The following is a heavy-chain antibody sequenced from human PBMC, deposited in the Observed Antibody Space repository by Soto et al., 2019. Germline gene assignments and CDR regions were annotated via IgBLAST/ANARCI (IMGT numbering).Heavy chain of an antibody. D-gene: IGHD3-10*01. CDR3: ARDFTYYYASGNYYNGDYGMDV. J-gene: IGHJ6*02. CDR1: GGSLSGYY. CDR2: INHSGST. V-gene: IGHV4-34*01. Sequence: PSETLSLTCAVYGGSLSGYYWSWIRQPPGKGLEWIGEINHSGSTKYNPSLKSRVTILVDTSKNQFSLKLSSVTAADTAVYYCARDFTYYYASGNYYNGDYGMDVWGQGTTVT.